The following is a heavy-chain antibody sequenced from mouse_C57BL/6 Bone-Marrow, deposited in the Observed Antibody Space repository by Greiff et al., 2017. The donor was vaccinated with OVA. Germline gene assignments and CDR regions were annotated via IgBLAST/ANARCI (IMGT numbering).Heavy chain of an antibody. CDR3: ARYYYGSYWYCDV. V-gene: IGHV5-12*01. CDR2: ISNGGGST. CDR1: GFTFSDYY. D-gene: IGHD1-1*01. J-gene: IGHJ1*03. Sequence: DVMLVESGGGLVQPGGSLKLSCAASGFTFSDYYMYWVRQTPEKRLEWVAYISNGGGSTYYPDNVKGRFTISRDNAKNTLYLQMSRLKSEDTAMYYCARYYYGSYWYCDVWGTGTTVTVSS.